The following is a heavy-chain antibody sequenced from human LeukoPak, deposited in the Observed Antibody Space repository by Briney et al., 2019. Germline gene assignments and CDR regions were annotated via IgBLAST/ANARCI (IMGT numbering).Heavy chain of an antibody. CDR3: ARDSSSRGGPVDY. CDR1: GGSISSYY. V-gene: IGHV4-4*09. Sequence: SETLSLTRTVSGGSISSYYWSWIRQPPGKGLEWIGYIYTSGSTNYNPSLKSRVTISVDTSKNQFSLKLRSVTAADTAVYYCARDSSSRGGPVDYWGQGTLVTVSS. D-gene: IGHD6-13*01. J-gene: IGHJ4*02. CDR2: IYTSGST.